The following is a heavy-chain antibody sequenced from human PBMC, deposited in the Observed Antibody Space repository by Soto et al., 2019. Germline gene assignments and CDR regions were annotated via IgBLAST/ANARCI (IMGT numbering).Heavy chain of an antibody. Sequence: QLQLVASGGGVVQPGKSLRLSCAASGFTFSRFGMHWVRQAPGKGLEWVALISYDGNNKYYADSVEGRFTISRDNSKNILYLQMNSLRADDTAVYYCAKDEGAVAGSFDYWGQGILVNVSS. CDR2: ISYDGNNK. CDR1: GFTFSRFG. CDR3: AKDEGAVAGSFDY. D-gene: IGHD6-19*01. J-gene: IGHJ4*02. V-gene: IGHV3-30*18.